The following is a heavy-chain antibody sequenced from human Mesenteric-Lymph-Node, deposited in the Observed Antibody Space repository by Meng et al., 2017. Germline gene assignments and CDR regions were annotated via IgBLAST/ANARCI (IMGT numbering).Heavy chain of an antibody. J-gene: IGHJ5*02. D-gene: IGHD2-2*03. CDR1: GFVFTDYS. V-gene: IGHV3-21*01. CDR2: ISSSQKFI. Sequence: GESLKISCAASGFVFTDYSIHWVRQAPGKGLEWVSMISSSQKFIYYSDSIQGRFTISRDNARNSVLLHMNSLRVDDTALYYCVRGAMDSSGFAGWLDPWGQGTRVTVSS. CDR3: VRGAMDSSGFAGWLDP.